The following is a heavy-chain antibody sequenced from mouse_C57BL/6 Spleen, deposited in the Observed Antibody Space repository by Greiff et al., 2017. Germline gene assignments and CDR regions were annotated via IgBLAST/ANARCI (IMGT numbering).Heavy chain of an antibody. CDR1: GYTFTSYW. D-gene: IGHD1-1*01. CDR3: ARDYSRAWFAY. J-gene: IGHJ3*01. Sequence: QVQLQQPGAELVRPGTSVKLSCKASGYTFTSYWMHWVKQRPGQGLEWIGVIDPSDSYTNYNQKFKGKATLTVDTSSSTAYMQLSSLTSEDSAVYYCARDYSRAWFAYWGQGTLVTVSA. V-gene: IGHV1-59*01. CDR2: IDPSDSYT.